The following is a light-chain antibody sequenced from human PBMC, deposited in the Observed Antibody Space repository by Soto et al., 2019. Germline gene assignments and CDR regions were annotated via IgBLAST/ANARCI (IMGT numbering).Light chain of an antibody. CDR1: SSDVGSYNY. J-gene: IGLJ1*01. V-gene: IGLV2-14*01. Sequence: QSALTQPASVSGSPGQSITISCTGTSSDVGSYNYVSWYQQHPGKAPKLMIYEVSTRPSGVSSRFSGSKSGNTDSLTISGLQAEDEADYYCSSYSSSSTVFGTGTKLTVL. CDR2: EVS. CDR3: SSYSSSSTV.